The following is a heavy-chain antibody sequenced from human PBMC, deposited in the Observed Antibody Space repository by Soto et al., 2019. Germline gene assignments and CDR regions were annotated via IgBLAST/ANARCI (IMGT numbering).Heavy chain of an antibody. J-gene: IGHJ4*02. CDR2: IYHSGST. V-gene: IGHV4-4*02. CDR3: ARDRYYDSSGYYSD. Sequence: SETLSLTCAVSGGSISSSNWWSWVRQPPGKGLEWIGEIYHSGSTNYNPSLKSRVTISVDKSKNQFSLKLSSVTAADTAVYYCARDRYYDSSGYYSDWGQGTLVTVSS. CDR1: GGSISSSNW. D-gene: IGHD3-22*01.